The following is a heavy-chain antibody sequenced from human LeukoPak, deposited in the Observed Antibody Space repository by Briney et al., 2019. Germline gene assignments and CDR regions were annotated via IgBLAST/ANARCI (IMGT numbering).Heavy chain of an antibody. CDR1: GFTFSSYW. CDR3: ARDQVVVAATDYYHYGMDV. J-gene: IGHJ6*04. CDR2: IKQDGSEK. D-gene: IGHD2-15*01. Sequence: GGSLRLSCAASGFTFSSYWMSWVRQAPGKGLEWVANIKQDGSEKYYVDSVKGRFTISRDNAKNSLYLQMNSLRAEDTAVYYCARDQVVVAATDYYHYGMDVWGKGTTVTVSS. V-gene: IGHV3-7*03.